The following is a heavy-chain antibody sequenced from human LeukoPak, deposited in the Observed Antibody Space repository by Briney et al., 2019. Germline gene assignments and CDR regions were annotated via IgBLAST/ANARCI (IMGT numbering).Heavy chain of an antibody. D-gene: IGHD3-9*01. CDR2: IIPIFGTA. CDR3: ATAGTLTGYSIPSYYYFYMDV. Sequence: ASVKVSCKASGYTFTNYDISWVRQAPGQGLEWMGGIIPIFGTANYAQKFQGRVTITADESTSTAYMELSSLRSEDSAVYYCATAGTLTGYSIPSYYYFYMDVWGKGTTVTISS. V-gene: IGHV1-69*13. CDR1: GYTFTNYD. J-gene: IGHJ6*03.